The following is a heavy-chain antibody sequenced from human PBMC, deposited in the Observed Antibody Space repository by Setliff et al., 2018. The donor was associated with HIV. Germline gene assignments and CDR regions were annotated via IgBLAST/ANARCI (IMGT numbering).Heavy chain of an antibody. J-gene: IGHJ2*01. V-gene: IGHV4-39*07. CDR1: GGSISSSSYY. Sequence: SETLSLTCTVSGGSISSSSYYWGWIRQPPGKGLEWIGSSYYSGSTDHNPSLKRLVSIALDTSKNQFSLRLNSATAADTAVYYCARKEVIGPRRLYYYLDRWGRGTLVTVSS. CDR2: SYYSGST. D-gene: IGHD3-16*02. CDR3: ARKEVIGPRRLYYYLDR.